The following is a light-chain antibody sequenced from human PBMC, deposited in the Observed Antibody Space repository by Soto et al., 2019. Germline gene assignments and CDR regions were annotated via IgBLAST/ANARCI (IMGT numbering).Light chain of an antibody. CDR1: SSNIGAGYD. Sequence: QSVLTQPPSVSGAPGQRVTISCTGSSSNIGAGYDVHWYQQLPGTAPKLLIQGNSNRPSGVPDRFSGSKSGTSASLAITGLQAVDEADYYSQSYDSSLSGWVFGGGTKLTVL. CDR3: QSYDSSLSGWV. V-gene: IGLV1-40*01. J-gene: IGLJ3*02. CDR2: GNS.